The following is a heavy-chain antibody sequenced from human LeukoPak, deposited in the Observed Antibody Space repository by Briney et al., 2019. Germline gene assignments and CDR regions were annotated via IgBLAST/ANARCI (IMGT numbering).Heavy chain of an antibody. Sequence: GGSLRLSCAASGFTFSSYAMHWVRQAPGKGLEWVAVISYDGSNKYYADSVKGRFTISRDNSKNTLYLQMNSLRAEDTAVYYCASPYGSLHDAFDIWGQGTMVTVSS. CDR2: ISYDGSNK. CDR3: ASPYGSLHDAFDI. D-gene: IGHD6-13*01. V-gene: IGHV3-30*04. J-gene: IGHJ3*02. CDR1: GFTFSSYA.